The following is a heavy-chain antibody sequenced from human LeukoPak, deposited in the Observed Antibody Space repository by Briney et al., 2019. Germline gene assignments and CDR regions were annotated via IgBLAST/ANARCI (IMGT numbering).Heavy chain of an antibody. CDR2: FDPEDGET. CDR1: GYTLTELS. CDR3: ARPHLPYYYDSSGSFDY. V-gene: IGHV1-24*01. D-gene: IGHD3-22*01. Sequence: ASVTVSCKVSGYTLTELSMHRVRQAPGKGLEWMGGFDPEDGETIYAQKFQGRVTMTEDTSTDTAYMELSSLRSEDTAVYYCARPHLPYYYDSSGSFDYWGQGTLVTVSS. J-gene: IGHJ4*02.